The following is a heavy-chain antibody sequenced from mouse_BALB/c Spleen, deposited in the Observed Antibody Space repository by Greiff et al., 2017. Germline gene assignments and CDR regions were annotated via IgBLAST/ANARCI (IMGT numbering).Heavy chain of an antibody. CDR3: ARTGSSREYFDD. D-gene: IGHD1-1*01. Sequence: EVQLVESGGGLVQPGGSRKLSCAASGFTFSSFGMHWVRQAPEKGLEWVAYISSGSSTIYYADTVKGRFTISRDNPKNTLFLQLTSLRSEDTAMYYCARTGSSREYFDDWGEGTTVTVSS. CDR1: GFTFSSFG. CDR2: ISSGSSTI. J-gene: IGHJ1*01. V-gene: IGHV5-17*02.